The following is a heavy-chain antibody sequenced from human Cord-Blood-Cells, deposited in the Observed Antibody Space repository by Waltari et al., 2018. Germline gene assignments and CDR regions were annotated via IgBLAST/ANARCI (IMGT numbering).Heavy chain of an antibody. D-gene: IGHD3-10*01. Sequence: QVQLQQWGAGLWKPSETLSPTSAGYGGSFSGYYRSWVRHPPGKGLEWIGVINHSGSTNYNPSLKSRVTISVDTSKNQFSLKLSSVTAADTAVYYCARRKTMVRGVIIFLFDYWGQGTLVTVSS. J-gene: IGHJ4*02. CDR3: ARRKTMVRGVIIFLFDY. CDR2: INHSGST. V-gene: IGHV4-34*01. CDR1: GGSFSGYY.